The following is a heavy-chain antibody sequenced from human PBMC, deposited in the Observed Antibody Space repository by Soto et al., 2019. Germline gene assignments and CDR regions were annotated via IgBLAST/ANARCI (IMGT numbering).Heavy chain of an antibody. CDR1: GGTFSSYA. CDR2: IIPIFGTA. D-gene: IGHD3-3*01. Sequence: QVQLVQSGAEVKKPGSSVKVSCKASGGTFSSYAISWVRQAPGQGLEWMGGIIPIFGTANYAQKFQGRVTITADESTSTAYMELSSRRSEDTAVYYCAREVRRITIFGVVIISGYYYYGMDVWGQGTTVTVSS. V-gene: IGHV1-69*01. CDR3: AREVRRITIFGVVIISGYYYYGMDV. J-gene: IGHJ6*02.